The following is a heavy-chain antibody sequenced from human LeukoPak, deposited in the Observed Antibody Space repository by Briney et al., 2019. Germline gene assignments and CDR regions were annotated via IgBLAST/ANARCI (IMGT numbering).Heavy chain of an antibody. Sequence: SETLSLTCAVDGGSFSCYYWSWIRQPPEKGLEWIGEINHSGSTNYNPSLKSRVTISVDTSKNQFYVKLRSVTAADTAVYYCASLCSSTSCYKGSNFDYWGQGTLVTVSS. CDR1: GGSFSCYY. J-gene: IGHJ4*02. CDR3: ASLCSSTSCYKGSNFDY. V-gene: IGHV4-34*01. CDR2: INHSGST. D-gene: IGHD2-2*02.